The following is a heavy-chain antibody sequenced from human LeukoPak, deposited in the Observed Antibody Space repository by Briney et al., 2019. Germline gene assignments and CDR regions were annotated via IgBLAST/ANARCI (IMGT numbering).Heavy chain of an antibody. CDR2: IYTSGTT. V-gene: IGHV4-4*07. CDR1: SGSIGSYY. J-gene: IGHJ4*02. Sequence: PSETLSLTCTVSSGSIGSYYWSWIRQPAGKGLEWIGRIYTSGTTNYNPSLKSRVTMSVDTSRNQFSLKLSSVTAADTAVYYCARGPYCGGDCYFAYWGQGTLVTVSS. CDR3: ARGPYCGGDCYFAY. D-gene: IGHD2-21*01.